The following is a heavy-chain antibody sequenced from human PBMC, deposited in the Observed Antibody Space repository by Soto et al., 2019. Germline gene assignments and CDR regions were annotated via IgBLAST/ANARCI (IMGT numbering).Heavy chain of an antibody. J-gene: IGHJ4*02. V-gene: IGHV4-31*03. CDR1: GGSISSGGYY. D-gene: IGHD3-10*01. CDR3: ARADPNYYGSGSYYSF. CDR2: IYYSGST. Sequence: QVQLQESGPGLVKPSQTLSLTCTVSGGSISSGGYYWSWIRQHPGKGLEWIGYIYYSGSTYYNPSLKSRVTISVDTSKNQCTLKLSSVTAADTAVYYCARADPNYYGSGSYYSFWGQGTLVTVSS.